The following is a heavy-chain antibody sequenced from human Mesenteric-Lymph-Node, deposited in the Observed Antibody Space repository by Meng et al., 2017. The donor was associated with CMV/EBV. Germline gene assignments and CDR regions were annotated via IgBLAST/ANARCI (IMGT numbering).Heavy chain of an antibody. V-gene: IGHV3-48*03. J-gene: IGHJ4*02. CDR2: ISSSGKSI. CDR3: ARRYCSSTSCTNDY. Sequence: GGSLRLSCAAFGFTFSSYEMNWVRQAPGKGLEWVSYISSSGKSIYSADSVKGRFTSSRDNAKNSLFLQMNSLRAEDTAVYYCARRYCSSTSCTNDYWGQGTLVTVSS. D-gene: IGHD2-2*01. CDR1: GFTFSSYE.